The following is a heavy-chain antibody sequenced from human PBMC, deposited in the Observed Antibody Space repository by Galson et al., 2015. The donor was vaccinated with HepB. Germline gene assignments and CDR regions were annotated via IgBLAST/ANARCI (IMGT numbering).Heavy chain of an antibody. CDR1: GFTFSDSA. CDR3: AKDRNDDVGGWNELDH. Sequence: SLRLSCAASGFTFSDSAMSWARRAPGQRLEWLASIAYDGSNDYYADSVKGRFTISRDNSKNTLYLLMNSLGPDDTAVYYCAKDRNDDVGGWNELDHWGQGTLVFVSS. J-gene: IGHJ4*02. D-gene: IGHD1-1*01. V-gene: IGHV3-30*18. CDR2: IAYDGSND.